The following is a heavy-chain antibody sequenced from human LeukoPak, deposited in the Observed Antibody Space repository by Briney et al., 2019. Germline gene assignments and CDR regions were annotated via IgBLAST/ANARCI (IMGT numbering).Heavy chain of an antibody. CDR2: INHSGST. Sequence: SETLSLTCAVYGGSFSGYYWSWIRQPPGKGLEWIGEINHSGSTNYNPSLKSRVTISVDTSKNQFSLKLSSVTAADTAVYYCARCYDLSAAVAGWFDPWGQGTLVTVSS. J-gene: IGHJ5*02. CDR1: GGSFSGYY. CDR3: ARCYDLSAAVAGWFDP. D-gene: IGHD6-19*01. V-gene: IGHV4-34*01.